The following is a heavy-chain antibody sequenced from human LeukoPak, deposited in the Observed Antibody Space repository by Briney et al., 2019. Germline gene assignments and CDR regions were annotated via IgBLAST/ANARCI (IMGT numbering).Heavy chain of an antibody. CDR3: ARSHPPSNCTNGVCYSSIGYY. J-gene: IGHJ4*02. CDR2: IYHSGST. V-gene: IGHV4-38-2*02. Sequence: SETLSLTCTVSGYSISSGYYWGWIRQPPGKGLEWIGSIYHSGSTYYNPSLKSRVTISVDTSKNQFSLKLSSVTAADTAVYYCARSHPPSNCTNGVCYSSIGYYWGQGTLVTVSS. D-gene: IGHD2-8*01. CDR1: GYSISSGYY.